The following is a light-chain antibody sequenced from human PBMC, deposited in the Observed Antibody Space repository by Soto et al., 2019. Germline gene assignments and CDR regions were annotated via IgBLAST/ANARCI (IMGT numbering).Light chain of an antibody. Sequence: EIVMTQSPATLSVYPGERATLSCRASQSITSNLAWYQQKPGQPPRLLIYDSSTRATGFPDRFSGSGSGTDFTLTIIRLEPEDFAVYYCQQYDISPWTFGQGTKVDIK. V-gene: IGKV3D-15*01. CDR2: DSS. J-gene: IGKJ1*01. CDR3: QQYDISPWT. CDR1: QSITSN.